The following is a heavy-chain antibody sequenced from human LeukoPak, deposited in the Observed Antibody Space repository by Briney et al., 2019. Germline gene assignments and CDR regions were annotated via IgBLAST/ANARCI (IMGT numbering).Heavy chain of an antibody. CDR2: IYYSGST. V-gene: IGHV4-59*01. D-gene: IGHD4-11*01. J-gene: IGHJ6*02. Sequence: SETLSLTCTVSGGSISTYYGNWIRQAPGKGLEWIGYIYYSGSTNYNPSLKSRVTMSVDTSRHQFSLKLSSVTAADTAVYYCARAQVDYNNGQGSQRYYSYGMDLWGQGPTVTVSS. CDR3: ARAQVDYNNGQGSQRYYSYGMDL. CDR1: GGSISTYY.